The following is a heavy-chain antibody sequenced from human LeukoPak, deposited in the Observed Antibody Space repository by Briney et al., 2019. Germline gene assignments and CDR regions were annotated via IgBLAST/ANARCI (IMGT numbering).Heavy chain of an antibody. CDR2: TNPNSGGT. J-gene: IGHJ3*02. CDR1: GYTFTGYY. V-gene: IGHV1-2*02. Sequence: ASVKVSCKASGYTFTGYYTHWVRQAPGQGLEWMGWTNPNSGGTNYAQKFQGRVTMTRDTSISTAYMELSRLRSDDTAVYYCARNGGWNDAAFDIWGQGTMVTVSS. CDR3: ARNGGWNDAAFDI. D-gene: IGHD1-1*01.